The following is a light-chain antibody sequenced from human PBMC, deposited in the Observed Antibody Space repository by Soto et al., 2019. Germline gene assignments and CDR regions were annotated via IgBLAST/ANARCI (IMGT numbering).Light chain of an antibody. Sequence: EIVMTQSPATLSVSPGEGATLSCRASQGIGDTLAWYQQKPGQTPRLLIYDTSNRATGVPARFSGSRSGAEFTLTISSLQSEDFAVYYCQHYVNWPLTFGGGTKVESK. J-gene: IGKJ4*01. CDR3: QHYVNWPLT. V-gene: IGKV3-15*01. CDR2: DTS. CDR1: QGIGDT.